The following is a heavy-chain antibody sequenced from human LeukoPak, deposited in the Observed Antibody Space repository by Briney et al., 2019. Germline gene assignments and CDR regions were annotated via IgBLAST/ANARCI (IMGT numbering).Heavy chain of an antibody. Sequence: GRSLRLSCAASGFTFSSYGMHWVRQAPGKGLEWVAVIWYDGSNKYYADSVKGRFTISRDNSKNTLYLQMSSLRAEDTAVYYCARDERFGELFYGMDVWGKGTTVTVSS. D-gene: IGHD3-10*01. CDR2: IWYDGSNK. CDR3: ARDERFGELFYGMDV. V-gene: IGHV3-33*01. CDR1: GFTFSSYG. J-gene: IGHJ6*04.